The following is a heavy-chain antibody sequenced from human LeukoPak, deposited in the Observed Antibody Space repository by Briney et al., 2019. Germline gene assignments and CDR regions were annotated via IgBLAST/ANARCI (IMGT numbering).Heavy chain of an antibody. CDR1: RLTFNIFA. Sequence: GGSLTLSCAASRLTFNIFAMSWVRQAPGKGLESVLVISGTGDNTYYADSVRGRFTISRDNSQNTLYLQMNSLRAEDTAVYYRAKGHSDYGTGFDCWGQGNLVTVAS. J-gene: IGHJ4*02. D-gene: IGHD4/OR15-4a*01. CDR2: ISGTGDNT. V-gene: IGHV3-23*01. CDR3: AKGHSDYGTGFDC.